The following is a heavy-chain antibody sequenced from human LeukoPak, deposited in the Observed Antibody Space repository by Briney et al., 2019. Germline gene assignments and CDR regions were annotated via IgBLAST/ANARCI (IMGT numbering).Heavy chain of an antibody. D-gene: IGHD1-26*01. J-gene: IGHJ4*02. Sequence: SQTLSLTCAISGDSVSSSSDAWNWIRQSPSRGLEWLGRTYYRSKWYYDYAVAVKSRISINPDTSKNQFSLQLSSVTPEDTAVYYCARDPVGGSTIFDYWGQGTLVTVFS. V-gene: IGHV6-1*01. CDR3: ARDPVGGSTIFDY. CDR2: TYYRSKWYY. CDR1: GDSVSSSSDA.